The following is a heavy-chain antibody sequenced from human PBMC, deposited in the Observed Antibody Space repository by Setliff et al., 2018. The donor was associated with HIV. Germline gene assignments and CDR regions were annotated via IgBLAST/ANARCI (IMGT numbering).Heavy chain of an antibody. V-gene: IGHV4-38-2*01. CDR1: GYSINSDFY. Sequence: SETLSLTCVVSGYSINSDFYWGWLRQPPGMGLESPGRGLEWIGHIYHPGSTSYNPSLNSRVTMSIDMSKNQFSLSLTSVTAADTAIYYFARTWLHYGADIPRFDPWGQGVLVTVSS. J-gene: IGHJ5*02. CDR2: IYHPGST. CDR3: ARTWLHYGADIPRFDP. D-gene: IGHD4-17*01.